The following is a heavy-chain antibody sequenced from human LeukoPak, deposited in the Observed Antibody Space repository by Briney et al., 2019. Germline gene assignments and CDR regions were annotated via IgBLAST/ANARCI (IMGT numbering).Heavy chain of an antibody. CDR1: GGTFSSYA. D-gene: IGHD6-19*01. CDR2: IIPIFGTA. CDR3: ARESSLEAVAGAFDI. J-gene: IGHJ3*02. Sequence: VKVSCKASGGTFSSYAISWVRQAPGQGLEWMGGIIPIFGTANYAQKFQGRVTITADESTSTAYMELSSLRSEDTAVYYCARESSLEAVAGAFDIWGQGTMVTVSS. V-gene: IGHV1-69*13.